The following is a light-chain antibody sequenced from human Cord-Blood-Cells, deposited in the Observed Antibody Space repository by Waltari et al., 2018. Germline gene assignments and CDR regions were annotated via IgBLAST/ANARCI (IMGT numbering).Light chain of an antibody. J-gene: IGKJ4*01. CDR3: QQYNNWPPLT. CDR2: GAS. CDR1: QSVSSN. V-gene: IGKV3-15*01. Sequence: ELVITQTPATLSLSPGERPTLACRASQSVSSNLAWYQQKPGQAPRLLIYGASTRATGIPARFSGSGSGTEFTLTISSLQSEDFAVYYCQQYNNWPPLTFGGGTKVEIK.